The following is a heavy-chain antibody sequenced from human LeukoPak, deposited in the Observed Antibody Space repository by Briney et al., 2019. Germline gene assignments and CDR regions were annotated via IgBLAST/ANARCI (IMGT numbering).Heavy chain of an antibody. CDR2: MNPNSGNT. CDR1: GYTFTSYD. CDR3: ARGIVVPAAMQSWFDP. D-gene: IGHD2-2*01. Sequence: ASVKVSCKASGYTFTSYDINWVRQATGQGLEWMGWMNPNSGNTGYAQKFQGRVTMTRNTSISTAYMELSSLRSEDTVVYYCARGIVVPAAMQSWFDPWGQGTLVTVSS. V-gene: IGHV1-8*01. J-gene: IGHJ5*02.